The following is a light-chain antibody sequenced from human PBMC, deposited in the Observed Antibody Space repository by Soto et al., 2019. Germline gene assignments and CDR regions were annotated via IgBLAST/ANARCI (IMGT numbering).Light chain of an antibody. CDR1: HSVGSL. CDR2: FAS. Sequence: DIVMTQSPSSLSVSQGERATLSCRASHSVGSLLAWYQQKPGQAPRLLMYFASNRATGIPDRFSGSGSGTDFTLTISRLEPEDFAVYYCQQYGSSGTFGQGTKVDIK. J-gene: IGKJ1*01. CDR3: QQYGSSGT. V-gene: IGKV3-20*01.